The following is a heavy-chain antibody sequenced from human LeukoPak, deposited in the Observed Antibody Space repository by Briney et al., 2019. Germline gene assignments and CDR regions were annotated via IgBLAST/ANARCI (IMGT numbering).Heavy chain of an antibody. CDR3: ARRGYTYGWGWFDP. J-gene: IGHJ5*02. V-gene: IGHV4-34*01. Sequence: SETLSLTCGVYGGSFSDYYWSWIRQPPGKGLEWIGEINHSGSTNYNPSLKSRVTISVDTSKNQFSLKVNSVTAADTAVYYCARRGYTYGWGWFDPWGQGTLVTVSS. D-gene: IGHD5-18*01. CDR2: INHSGST. CDR1: GGSFSDYY.